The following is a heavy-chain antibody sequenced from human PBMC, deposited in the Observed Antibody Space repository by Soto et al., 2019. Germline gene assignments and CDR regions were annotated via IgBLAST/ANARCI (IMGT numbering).Heavy chain of an antibody. CDR1: GVSISSGNW. Sequence: SETLSLTCDVSGVSISSGNWWSWIRQPPGKGLEWIAEVYNDGSANYHPSLESRATISVDRSKNQFSLRLSSVTAADTGKYYCARLVYDSRLNYLYFDHWGQGTLVTVSS. V-gene: IGHV4-4*02. CDR2: VYNDGSA. CDR3: ARLVYDSRLNYLYFDH. J-gene: IGHJ4*02. D-gene: IGHD3-22*01.